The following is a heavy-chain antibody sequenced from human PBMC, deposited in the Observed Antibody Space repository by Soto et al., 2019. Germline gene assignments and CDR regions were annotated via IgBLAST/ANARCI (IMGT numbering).Heavy chain of an antibody. CDR3: ARDYYDSSGCVDY. CDR1: RFTFSSYW. J-gene: IGHJ4*02. Sequence: EVQLVESGGGLVQPGGSLRLSCAASRFTFSSYWMSWVRQAPGKGLEWVANIKQDGSEKYYVDSVKGRFTISRANAKNSLYLQMNSLRAEDTAVYYCARDYYDSSGCVDYWGQGTLVTVSS. D-gene: IGHD3-22*01. CDR2: IKQDGSEK. V-gene: IGHV3-7*04.